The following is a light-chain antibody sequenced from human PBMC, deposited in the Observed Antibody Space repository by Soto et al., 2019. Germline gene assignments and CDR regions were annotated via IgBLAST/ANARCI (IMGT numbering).Light chain of an antibody. V-gene: IGKV2-28*01. Sequence: EIVMTQSPPSLSVIPGEPASLSCRSSQSVLHPNGNTYLDWYLQKPGQSPQLLIYLGFYRASGVSDRFSGSGTGTDFTQKISRVEAEDFGVYYCMQAQQSPTFGQGTKLEI. J-gene: IGKJ1*01. CDR2: LGF. CDR3: MQAQQSPT. CDR1: QSVLHPNGNTY.